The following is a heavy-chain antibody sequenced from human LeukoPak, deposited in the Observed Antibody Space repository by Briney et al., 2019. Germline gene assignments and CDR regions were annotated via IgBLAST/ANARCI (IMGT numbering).Heavy chain of an antibody. CDR3: AKRLVLSVDYFDY. Sequence: GGSLRLSCAASGFTFSSYGMSWVRQAPGKGLEWVSAISGSGGSTYYADSVKGQFTISRDNSKNTLYLQMNSLRAEDTAVYYCAKRLVLSVDYFDYWGQGTLVTVSS. V-gene: IGHV3-23*01. D-gene: IGHD6-19*01. J-gene: IGHJ4*02. CDR1: GFTFSSYG. CDR2: ISGSGGST.